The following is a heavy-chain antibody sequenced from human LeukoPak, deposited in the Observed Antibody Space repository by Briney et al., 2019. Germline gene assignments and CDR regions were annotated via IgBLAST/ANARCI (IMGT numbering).Heavy chain of an antibody. V-gene: IGHV1-2*02. CDR3: ARSGSRGRSYDDAFDI. D-gene: IGHD3-16*01. CDR2: INPNSGGT. J-gene: IGHJ3*02. CDR1: GYTFIDYY. Sequence: WASVKVSCMASGYTFIDYYIHWVRQAPGQGLEWLGWINPNSGGTNYAQKVQGRVNLIRETSINTAYMELSRLTSDDTALYYCARSGSRGRSYDDAFDIWGQGTMVTVSS.